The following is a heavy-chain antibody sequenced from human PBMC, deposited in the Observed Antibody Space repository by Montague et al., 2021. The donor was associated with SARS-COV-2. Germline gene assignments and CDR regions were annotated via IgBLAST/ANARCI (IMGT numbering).Heavy chain of an antibody. CDR2: INHSGST. CDR1: GGSFSGYY. J-gene: IGHJ5*02. V-gene: IGHV4-34*01. CDR3: AGNRRITMIVVVIGSGFDP. Sequence: SETLSLSCAVYGGSFSGYYWSWIRQPPGKGLQWIGEINHSGSTNXNPSLKSRVTISVDTSKNQFSLKLSSVTAADTAVYYCAGNRRITMIVVVIGSGFDPWGQGTLVTVSS. D-gene: IGHD3-22*01.